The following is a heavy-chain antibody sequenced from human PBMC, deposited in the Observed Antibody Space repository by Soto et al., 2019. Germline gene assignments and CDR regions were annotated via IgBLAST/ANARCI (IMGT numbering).Heavy chain of an antibody. J-gene: IGHJ6*03. CDR3: ARVGCETRCSDYLYYYMDV. Sequence: QLLESGGGLVQPGGSLRLSCAASGFPFSHYAMQWVRQAPGKGLEYVSAIGSDGRNTYYENSVRGRFTISRDNSKNTLYLHMGSLRAEDMAVYYCARVGCETRCSDYLYYYMDVWGKGTTITVSS. V-gene: IGHV3-64*01. CDR1: GFPFSHYA. CDR2: IGSDGRNT. D-gene: IGHD2-2*01.